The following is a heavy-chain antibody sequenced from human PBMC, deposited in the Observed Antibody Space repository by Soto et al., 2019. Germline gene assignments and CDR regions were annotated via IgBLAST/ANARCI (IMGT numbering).Heavy chain of an antibody. CDR2: IKQDGSEK. Sequence: GRPLRLSCAASGFTFSSYWMSWVRQAPGKGLEWVANIKQDGSEKYYMDSVKGRFTISRDNAKNSLYLQMNSLGAEDTAVYYCARTVHYYGSGSYYNAAAFDIWGQGTMVTVSS. CDR1: GFTFSSYW. V-gene: IGHV3-7*01. J-gene: IGHJ3*02. D-gene: IGHD3-10*01. CDR3: ARTVHYYGSGSYYNAAAFDI.